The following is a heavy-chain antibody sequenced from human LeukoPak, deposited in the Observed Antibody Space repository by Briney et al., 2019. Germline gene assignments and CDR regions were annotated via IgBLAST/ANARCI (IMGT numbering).Heavy chain of an antibody. D-gene: IGHD6-13*01. CDR1: GYTFTGYY. V-gene: IGHV1-2*02. Sequence: GASVKVSCKASGYTFTGYYIHWVRQAPGQGLEWMGWINPNSGGTNYAQKFQGRVTMTRDTSISTAYMELNRLRSDDTAVYYCARDSPGYSSSCNYWGQGTLVTVYS. CDR2: INPNSGGT. CDR3: ARDSPGYSSSCNY. J-gene: IGHJ4*02.